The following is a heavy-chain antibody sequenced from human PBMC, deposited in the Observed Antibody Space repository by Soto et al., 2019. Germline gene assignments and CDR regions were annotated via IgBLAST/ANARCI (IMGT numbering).Heavy chain of an antibody. CDR2: ISGSGGST. CDR3: AKDRRMTIAAAGTDY. V-gene: IGHV3-23*01. CDR1: GFTFSSYA. D-gene: IGHD6-13*01. J-gene: IGHJ4*02. Sequence: GGSLRLSCAASGFTFSSYAMSWVRQAPGKGLEWVSAISGSGGSTYYADSVKGRFTISRDNSKNTLYLQMNSLRAEDTAVYYCAKDRRMTIAAAGTDYWGQGTLVTVSS.